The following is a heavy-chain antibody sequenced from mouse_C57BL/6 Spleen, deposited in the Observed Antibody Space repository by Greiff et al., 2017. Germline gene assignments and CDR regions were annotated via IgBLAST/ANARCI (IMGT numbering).Heavy chain of an antibody. CDR1: GYTFTSYW. J-gene: IGHJ2*01. D-gene: IGHD2-5*01. V-gene: IGHV1-50*01. Sequence: VQLQQSGAELVKPGASVKLSCKASGYTFTSYWMQWVKQRPGQGLEWIGEIDPSDSYTNYNQKFKGKATLTVDTSSSTAYMQLSSLTSEDSAVYYCARSGLDYSNYVGYFDYWGQGTTLTVSS. CDR2: IDPSDSYT. CDR3: ARSGLDYSNYVGYFDY.